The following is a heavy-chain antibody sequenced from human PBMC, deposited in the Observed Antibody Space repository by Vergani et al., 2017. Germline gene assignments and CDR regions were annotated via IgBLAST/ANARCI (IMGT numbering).Heavy chain of an antibody. CDR1: GGSISSGGYY. J-gene: IGHJ4*02. CDR2: IYYSGST. Sequence: QVQLQESGPGLVKPSQTLSLTCTVSGGSISSGGYYWSWIRQHPGKGLEWIGYIYYSGSTYYNPSLNRRVTISVDTSKNQFSLKLGSVTAADTAVYYCARGEGSTSPFPADYWGQGTLVTVSS. CDR3: ARGEGSTSPFPADY. V-gene: IGHV4-31*03. D-gene: IGHD1-26*01.